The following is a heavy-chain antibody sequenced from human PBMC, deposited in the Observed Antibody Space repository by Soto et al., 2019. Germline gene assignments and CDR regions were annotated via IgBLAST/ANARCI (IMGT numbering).Heavy chain of an antibody. CDR1: GGSISSSSYY. V-gene: IGHV4-39*01. J-gene: IGHJ6*03. Sequence: SETLSLTCTVSGGSISSSSYYWGWIRQPPGKGLEWIGSIYYSGSTYYNPSLKSRVTISVDTSKNQFSLKLSSVTAADTAVYYCAPTSGRLYYYYMDVWGKGTTVTVSS. D-gene: IGHD6-19*01. CDR3: APTSGRLYYYYMDV. CDR2: IYYSGST.